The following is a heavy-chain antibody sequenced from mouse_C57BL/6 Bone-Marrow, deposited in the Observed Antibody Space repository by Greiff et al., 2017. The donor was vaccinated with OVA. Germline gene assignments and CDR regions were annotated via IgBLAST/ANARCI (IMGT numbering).Heavy chain of an antibody. D-gene: IGHD2-2*01. CDR1: GYTFTSYW. CDR2: IHPNSGST. CDR3: ARLWLRRGYFDY. V-gene: IGHV1-64*01. J-gene: IGHJ2*01. Sequence: VQLQQSGAELVKPGASVKLSCKASGYTFTSYWMHWVKQRPGQGLEWIGMIHPNSGSTNYNEKFKSKATLTVDKSSSTAYMQLSSLTSEDSAVYYCARLWLRRGYFDYWGQGTTLTVSS.